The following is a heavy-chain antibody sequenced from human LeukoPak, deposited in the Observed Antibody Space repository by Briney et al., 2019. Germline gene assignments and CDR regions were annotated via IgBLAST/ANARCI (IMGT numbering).Heavy chain of an antibody. CDR2: ITHSGYGT. CDR3: AKDARRSSGWWFFDH. V-gene: IGHV3-23*01. J-gene: IGHJ4*02. D-gene: IGHD6-19*01. Sequence: PGGSLRLPCAASGFVFSSLDMGWVRQAPGKGLEWVSAITHSGYGTYYADSVKGRFTISRDNSKNTLFLQMNSLRAEDTAVYFCAKDARRSSGWWFFDHWGQGTLVTVSS. CDR1: GFVFSSLD.